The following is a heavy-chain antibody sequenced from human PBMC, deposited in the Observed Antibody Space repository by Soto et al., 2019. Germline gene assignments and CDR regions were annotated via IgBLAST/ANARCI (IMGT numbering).Heavy chain of an antibody. V-gene: IGHV4-39*01. Sequence: QLQLQESGPGLVKPSETLSLTCTVSGGSISSSSYYWGWIRQPPGKGLEWIGSIYYSGSTYYNPSLKSRVTISVDTPKNQFSLKLSSVTAADTAVYYCARHKQWLVLAWFDPWGQGTLVTVSS. CDR1: GGSISSSSYY. J-gene: IGHJ5*02. CDR2: IYYSGST. D-gene: IGHD6-19*01. CDR3: ARHKQWLVLAWFDP.